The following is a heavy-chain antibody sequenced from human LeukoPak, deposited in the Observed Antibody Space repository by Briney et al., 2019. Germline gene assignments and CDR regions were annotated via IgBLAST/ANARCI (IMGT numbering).Heavy chain of an antibody. V-gene: IGHV3-11*05. D-gene: IGHD3-10*01. Sequence: GGSLRLSCAASGFTFSDYYMSWIRQAPGKGLEWVSYISSSTNYINYANSVKGRFTIPRDNAKNSLYLQMNSLRAEDTAVYYCARVGPGSGSYFDYWGQGTLVTVSS. CDR1: GFTFSDYY. J-gene: IGHJ4*02. CDR3: ARVGPGSGSYFDY. CDR2: ISSSTNYI.